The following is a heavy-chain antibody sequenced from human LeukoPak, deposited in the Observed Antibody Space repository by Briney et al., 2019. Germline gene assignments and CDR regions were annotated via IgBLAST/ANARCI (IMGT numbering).Heavy chain of an antibody. D-gene: IGHD3-22*01. Sequence: PGGSLRLSCAASGTTFSNYALSWVRQAPGKGLVWVSRINGDGTSTTYADSVKGRFTISRDNAKNTLYLQMNGLRAEDTAVYYCARDLVVTSAYWGQGTLVTVSS. V-gene: IGHV3-74*01. CDR3: ARDLVVTSAY. CDR2: INGDGTST. CDR1: GTTFSNYA. J-gene: IGHJ4*02.